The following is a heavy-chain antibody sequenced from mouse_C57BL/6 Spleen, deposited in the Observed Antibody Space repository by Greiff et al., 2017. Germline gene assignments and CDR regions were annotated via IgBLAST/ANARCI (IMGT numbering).Heavy chain of an antibody. J-gene: IGHJ4*01. D-gene: IGHD2-3*01. CDR2: ISSGSSTI. V-gene: IGHV5-17*01. CDR1: GFTFSDYG. CDR3: ARRLLVGAMDY. Sequence: EVMLVESGGGLVKPGGSLKLSCAASGFTFSDYGMHWVRQAPEKGLEWVAYISSGSSTIYYADTVKGRFTISRDNAKNTLFLQMTSLRSEGTAMYYWARRLLVGAMDYWGQGTSVTVSS.